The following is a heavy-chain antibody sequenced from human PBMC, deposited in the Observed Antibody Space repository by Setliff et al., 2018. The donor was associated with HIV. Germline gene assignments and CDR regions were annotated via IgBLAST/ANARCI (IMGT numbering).Heavy chain of an antibody. CDR1: GYTFTGYY. CDR3: ARQAWHSGRNGYFVDY. V-gene: IGHV1-2*04. J-gene: IGHJ4*02. D-gene: IGHD3-22*01. Sequence: ASVKVSCKASGYTFTGYYMHWVRQAPGQGLEWMGWINPNSGGTNYAQKFQGWVTMTSDTSISTAYMELSRLRSDDTAVYYCARQAWHSGRNGYFVDYWGQGMLVTVSS. CDR2: INPNSGGT.